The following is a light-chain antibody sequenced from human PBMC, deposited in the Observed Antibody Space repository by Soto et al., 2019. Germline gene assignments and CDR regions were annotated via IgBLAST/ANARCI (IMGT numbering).Light chain of an antibody. Sequence: DIQMTQSPSSLSASVGDRVTITCQASQDVSNYLNWYQQKLGKAPKLLIYDASNLETGVPSRFSGSGSGTDFTLTISSLEPEDFALYYCQQLSHWPFTFGPGTKVDIK. CDR3: QQLSHWPFT. V-gene: IGKV1-33*01. CDR2: DAS. J-gene: IGKJ3*01. CDR1: QDVSNY.